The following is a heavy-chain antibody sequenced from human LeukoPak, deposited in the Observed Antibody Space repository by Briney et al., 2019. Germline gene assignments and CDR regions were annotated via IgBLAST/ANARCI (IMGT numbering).Heavy chain of an antibody. J-gene: IGHJ4*02. CDR1: GFTFSSYG. D-gene: IGHD6-19*01. CDR2: ISSSSSYI. V-gene: IGHV3-21*01. Sequence: GGSLRLSCAASGFTFSSYGMNWVRQAPGKGLEWVSSISSSSSYIYYADSVKGRFTISRDNAKNSLYLQMNSLRAEDTAVYYCARDPVGVRYSSGPGAKFDYWGQGTLVTVSS. CDR3: ARDPVGVRYSSGPGAKFDY.